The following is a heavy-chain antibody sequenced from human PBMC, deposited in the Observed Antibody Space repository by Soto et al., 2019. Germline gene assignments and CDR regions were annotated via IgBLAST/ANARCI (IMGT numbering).Heavy chain of an antibody. CDR3: ARDLPLARWVGGMDV. D-gene: IGHD1-26*01. V-gene: IGHV3-48*02. Sequence: EVQLVASGGGLVQPGGSLRLSCVASGFTFSSYSMNWVRQAPGKGLEWVSYIDSSITTIYYTDSVKGRLTISRDNAKNSLYLQMNSLRDEDTAVYYCARDLPLARWVGGMDVWGQGTTVTVSS. J-gene: IGHJ6*02. CDR2: IDSSITTI. CDR1: GFTFSSYS.